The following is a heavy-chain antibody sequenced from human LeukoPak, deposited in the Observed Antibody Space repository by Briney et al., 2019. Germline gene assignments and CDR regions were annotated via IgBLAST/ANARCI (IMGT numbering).Heavy chain of an antibody. J-gene: IGHJ4*02. V-gene: IGHV1-2*06. CDR3: ARDMDPGSGWDDFDY. Sequence: ASVKVPCKASGYTFTGYYMHWVRQAPGQGLEWMGRINPNSGGTNYAQKFQGRVTMTRDTSISTAYMELSRLRSDDTAVYYCARDMDPGSGWDDFDYWGQGTLVTVSS. D-gene: IGHD6-19*01. CDR1: GYTFTGYY. CDR2: INPNSGGT.